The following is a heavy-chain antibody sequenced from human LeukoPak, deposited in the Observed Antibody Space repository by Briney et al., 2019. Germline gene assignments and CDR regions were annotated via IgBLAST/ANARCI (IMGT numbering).Heavy chain of an antibody. V-gene: IGHV3-21*01. J-gene: IGHJ4*02. CDR1: GFTFSRFS. Sequence: GGSLTLSCAVSGFTFSRFSMTWVRQAPGKGLEWVSSISSSSSYIYYRDSVKGRFTISRDNAKNSLYLQMHSLRAEDTAVYYCALVGATSWAPFDYWGQGXLVTVS. CDR2: ISSSSSYI. D-gene: IGHD1-26*01. CDR3: ALVGATSWAPFDY.